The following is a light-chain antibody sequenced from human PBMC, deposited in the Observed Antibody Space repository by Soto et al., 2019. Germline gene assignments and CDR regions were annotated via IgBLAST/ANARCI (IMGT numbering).Light chain of an antibody. Sequence: PVLTQPPSVSGAPGQRVTISCTASSSNIGAGYDVHWYQQLPGTVPKLLIYGNSNRPSGVPDRFSGSKSGTSASLAITGLQAEDEADYYCQSYDSSLSGWVFGGGTKLTVL. CDR3: QSYDSSLSGWV. CDR2: GNS. CDR1: SSNIGAGYD. V-gene: IGLV1-40*01. J-gene: IGLJ3*02.